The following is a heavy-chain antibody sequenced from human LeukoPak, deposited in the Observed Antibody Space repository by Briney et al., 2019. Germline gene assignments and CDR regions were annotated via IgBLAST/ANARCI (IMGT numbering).Heavy chain of an antibody. CDR2: INTSGGT. CDR1: GGSISSYY. V-gene: IGHV4-4*09. Sequence: SETLSLTCTVSGGSISSYYWSWIRQPPGKGLEWIGYINTSGGTNYNASLKSRVTISLDTSKYQFSLKLSSVTAADTAVYYCARLYGEYTSNNWFDSWGQGTLVTVSS. J-gene: IGHJ5*01. D-gene: IGHD6-6*01. CDR3: ARLYGEYTSNNWFDS.